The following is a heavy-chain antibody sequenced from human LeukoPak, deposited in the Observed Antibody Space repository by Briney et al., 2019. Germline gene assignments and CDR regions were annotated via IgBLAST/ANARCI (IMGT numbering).Heavy chain of an antibody. V-gene: IGHV5-51*01. CDR2: VYPGDCDT. CDR1: GYSFISYW. Sequence: GALKISCKGSGYSFISYWIGWVRQLPGKGLVWLGIVYPGDCDTRYSPSFQGQATISTDKSISTAYLQWSSLKASDTAMYYCARLIAYSSGRCDYWGQGTLVTVSS. CDR3: ARLIAYSSGRCDY. D-gene: IGHD6-19*01. J-gene: IGHJ4*02.